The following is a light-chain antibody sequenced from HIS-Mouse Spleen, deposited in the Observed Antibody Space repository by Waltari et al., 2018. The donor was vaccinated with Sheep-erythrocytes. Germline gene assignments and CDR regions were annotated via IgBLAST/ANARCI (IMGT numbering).Light chain of an antibody. J-gene: IGLJ2*01. V-gene: IGLV2-11*01. CDR2: DVS. CDR3: CSYAGSYTFVV. CDR1: SSDVSGYNY. Sequence: QSALTQPRSVSGAPGQSVTISCTGTSSDVSGYNYFSWYQQHPVKAPKLMIYDVSKRPSGVPVRFSGSKSGNTASLTISGLQAEDEADYYCCSYAGSYTFVVFGGGTKLTVV.